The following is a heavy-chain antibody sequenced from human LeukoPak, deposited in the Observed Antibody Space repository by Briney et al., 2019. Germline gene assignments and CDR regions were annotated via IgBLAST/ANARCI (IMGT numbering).Heavy chain of an antibody. V-gene: IGHV1-69*05. D-gene: IGHD1-7*01. J-gene: IGHJ5*02. CDR2: IIPIFGTA. Sequence: ASVKVSCKASGGTFSSYAISWVRQAPGQGLEWMGGIIPIFGTANYAQKFQGRVTITTDESTSTAYMELSSLRSEDTAVYYCARAGWNYSFNWFDPWGQGTLVTVSS. CDR1: GGTFSSYA. CDR3: ARAGWNYSFNWFDP.